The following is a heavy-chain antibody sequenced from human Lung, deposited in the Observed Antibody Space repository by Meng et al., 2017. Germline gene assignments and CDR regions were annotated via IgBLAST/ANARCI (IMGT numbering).Heavy chain of an antibody. CDR1: GFTFSSHW. Sequence: EVQLWDSGGGLVHPGGVLRLSCAASGFTFSSHWMHWVRQAPGKGLVWVSRINEDGSGTRYADSVKGRFSMSRDNAKNTLSLQMNSLRAEDTAVYYCARGGVTTDDWGQGTLVTVSS. CDR2: INEDGSGT. J-gene: IGHJ4*02. CDR3: ARGGVTTDD. V-gene: IGHV3-74*01. D-gene: IGHD4-17*01.